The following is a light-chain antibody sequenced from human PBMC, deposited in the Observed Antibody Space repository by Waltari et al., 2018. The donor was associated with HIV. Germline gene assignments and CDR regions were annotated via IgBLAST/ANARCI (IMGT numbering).Light chain of an antibody. CDR2: GAS. Sequence: ERVMTQSPATLSESPGDTATLSCRASQSVSSNLAWYQHKPGQGPRLLIYGASTRATGIPGRFSGSGSGTDFTLIISSLQSEDSGVYYCQQYNNWPPWTFGQGTKVEIK. V-gene: IGKV3-15*01. CDR3: QQYNNWPPWT. J-gene: IGKJ1*01. CDR1: QSVSSN.